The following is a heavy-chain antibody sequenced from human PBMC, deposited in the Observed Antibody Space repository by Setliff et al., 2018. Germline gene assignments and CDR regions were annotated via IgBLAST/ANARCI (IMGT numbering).Heavy chain of an antibody. CDR3: ARDIVDTAMVYYFDY. CDR1: GYTFTNYG. CDR2: IGAYNGNT. J-gene: IGHJ4*02. V-gene: IGHV1-18*01. Sequence: ASVKVSCKASGYTFTNYGVTWVRQAPGQGLEWMGWIGAYNGNTYNAHKFQGRVTMTSDTSTSTAYMELSSLRSEDTAVYYCARDIVDTAMVYYFDYWGQGTLVTVSS. D-gene: IGHD5-18*01.